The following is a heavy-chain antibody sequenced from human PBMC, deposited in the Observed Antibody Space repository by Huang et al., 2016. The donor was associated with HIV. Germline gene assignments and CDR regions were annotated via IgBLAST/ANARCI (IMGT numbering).Heavy chain of an antibody. CDR2: VYDSGTT. CDR3: VRDQGRLAVGGIDNWFDP. J-gene: IGHJ5*02. Sequence: QVRLQESGPGLVKPSETLSLSCTVSGDSVSSHYWGWIRPPPGKGLAWIGTVYDSGTTKYNPRLKSRITISVDTSKNGFSLNITSVSAADTAMYFCVRDQGRLAVGGIDNWFDPWGQGALVTVSS. V-gene: IGHV4-59*02. CDR1: GDSVSSHY. D-gene: IGHD6-19*01.